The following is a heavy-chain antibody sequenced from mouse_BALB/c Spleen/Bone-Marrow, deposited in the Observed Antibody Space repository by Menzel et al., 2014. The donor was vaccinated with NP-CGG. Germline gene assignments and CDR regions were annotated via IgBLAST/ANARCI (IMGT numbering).Heavy chain of an antibody. Sequence: DVKLVESGGGLVQPGGSRKLSCAASGFTFSSFGMRWVRQAPEKGLEWVAYISSGSSTIYYADTVKGRFTISRDNPKNTLFLQMTSLRSEDTAMYYCARGGNYAWFAYWGQGTLVTVSA. CDR3: ARGGNYAWFAY. V-gene: IGHV5-17*02. CDR2: ISSGSSTI. J-gene: IGHJ3*01. D-gene: IGHD2-1*01. CDR1: GFTFSSFG.